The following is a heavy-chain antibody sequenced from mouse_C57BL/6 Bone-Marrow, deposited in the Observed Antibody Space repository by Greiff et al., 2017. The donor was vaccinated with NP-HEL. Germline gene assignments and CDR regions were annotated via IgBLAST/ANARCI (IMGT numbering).Heavy chain of an antibody. CDR1: GFSLTSYG. J-gene: IGHJ2*01. D-gene: IGHD2-2*01. Sequence: VQLKESGPGLVQPSQSLSITCTVSGFSLTSYGVHWVRQSPGKGLEWLGVIWRGGSTDYNAAFMSRPSITKDNSKCQVFFKMNSLPADDTAIYFCAKNSGYPYYLDYWGQGTTLTVSS. CDR2: IWRGGST. V-gene: IGHV2-5*01. CDR3: AKNSGYPYYLDY.